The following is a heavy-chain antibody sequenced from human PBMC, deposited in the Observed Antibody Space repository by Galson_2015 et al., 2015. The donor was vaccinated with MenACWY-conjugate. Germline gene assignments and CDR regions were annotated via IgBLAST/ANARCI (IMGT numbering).Heavy chain of an antibody. CDR3: ARDNNWSFDS. Sequence: SLRLSCAASGFTFNNYRMRWVRQPPGKGLEWISYIKADGSFSNYADSVKGRFTISTDNAKNMVYLQMDGLGDEDTAVYFCARDNNWSFDSWGQGTLVTVSS. CDR1: GFTFNNYR. CDR2: IKADGSFS. D-gene: IGHD1-1*01. V-gene: IGHV3-74*01. J-gene: IGHJ4*02.